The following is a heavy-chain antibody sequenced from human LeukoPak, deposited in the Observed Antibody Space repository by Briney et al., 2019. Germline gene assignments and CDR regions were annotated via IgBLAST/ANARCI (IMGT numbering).Heavy chain of an antibody. J-gene: IGHJ6*02. CDR1: GGSVSSGSYY. CDR2: IYYSGST. CDR3: ARDRGYCSGGSCHIYYYYYGMDV. D-gene: IGHD2-15*01. Sequence: SETLSLTCTVSGGSVSSGSYYWSWIRQPPGKGLEWIGYIYYSGSTNYNPSLKSRVTISVDTSKNQFSLKLSSVTAADTAVYYCARDRGYCSGGSCHIYYYYYGMDVWGQGTTATVSS. V-gene: IGHV4-61*01.